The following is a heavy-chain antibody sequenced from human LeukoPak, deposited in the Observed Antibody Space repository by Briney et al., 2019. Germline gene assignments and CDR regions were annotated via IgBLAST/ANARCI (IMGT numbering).Heavy chain of an antibody. CDR2: IKQDGSEK. Sequence: GGSLRLSCAASGFTFSSYWISWVRQAPGKGLEWVANIKQDGSEKYYVDSVKGRFTISRDNAKNSLYLQMNSLRAEDTAVYYCTRMVRRSRPFDYWGQGTLVTVSS. V-gene: IGHV3-7*01. D-gene: IGHD3-10*01. CDR3: TRMVRRSRPFDY. J-gene: IGHJ4*02. CDR1: GFTFSSYW.